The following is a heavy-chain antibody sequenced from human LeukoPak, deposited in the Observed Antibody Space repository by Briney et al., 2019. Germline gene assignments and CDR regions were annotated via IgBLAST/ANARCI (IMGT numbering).Heavy chain of an antibody. J-gene: IGHJ4*02. Sequence: GASVKVSCKASGDTFSSYPIDGVRQAPGQGLEWMGRIIPFLDITNYAQKFEGRLTVTADKSTSPAYMELSSLRSEDTAIYYCARRSGRDFGSGSYFDYWGQGTLVTVSS. CDR1: GDTFSSYP. D-gene: IGHD3-10*01. V-gene: IGHV1-69*02. CDR3: ARRSGRDFGSGSYFDY. CDR2: IIPFLDIT.